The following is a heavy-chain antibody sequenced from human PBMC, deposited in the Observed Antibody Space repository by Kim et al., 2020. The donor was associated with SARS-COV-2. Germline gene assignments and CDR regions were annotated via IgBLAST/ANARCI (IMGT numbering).Heavy chain of an antibody. CDR1: GFTFSSYA. Sequence: GGSLRLSCAASGFTFSSYAMHWVRQAPGKGLEWVAVISYDGSNKYYADSVKGRFTISRDNSKNTLYLQMNSLRAEDTAVYYCARRGGYFDWLLYYGMDVWGQGTTVTVSS. V-gene: IGHV3-30*04. J-gene: IGHJ6*02. D-gene: IGHD3-9*01. CDR2: ISYDGSNK. CDR3: ARRGGYFDWLLYYGMDV.